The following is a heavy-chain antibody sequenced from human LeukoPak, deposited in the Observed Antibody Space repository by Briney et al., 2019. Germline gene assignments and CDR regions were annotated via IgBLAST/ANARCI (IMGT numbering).Heavy chain of an antibody. Sequence: GGSLRLSCAASGFTFNTYGMSWVRQAPGKGLEWVSAISGSGGSTYYADSVKGRFTISRDNSKNTLYLQMNSLRADDTAIYYCAKGRESGFTFRYYFDNWGQGTLVTVSS. CDR3: AKGRESGFTFRYYFDN. CDR2: ISGSGGST. J-gene: IGHJ4*02. D-gene: IGHD3-9*01. CDR1: GFTFNTYG. V-gene: IGHV3-23*01.